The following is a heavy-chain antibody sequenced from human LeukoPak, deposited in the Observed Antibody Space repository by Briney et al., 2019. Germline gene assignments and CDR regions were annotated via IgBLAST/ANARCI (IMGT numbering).Heavy chain of an antibody. CDR3: ARESVVAATVGYYYYGMDV. CDR2: IYSGGST. Sequence: GGSLRLSCAASGITVSSNYMSWVRQAPGKGLEWVSVIYSGGSTYYADSVKGRFTISRDNSKNTLYLQMNSLRAEDTAVYYCARESVVAATVGYYYYGMDVWGQGTTVTVSS. D-gene: IGHD2-15*01. CDR1: GITVSSNY. J-gene: IGHJ6*02. V-gene: IGHV3-66*01.